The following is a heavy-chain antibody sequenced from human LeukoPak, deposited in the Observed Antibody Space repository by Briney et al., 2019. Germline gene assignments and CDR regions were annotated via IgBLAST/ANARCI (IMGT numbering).Heavy chain of an antibody. D-gene: IGHD5-12*01. CDR3: AKDREMAKDY. J-gene: IGHJ4*02. CDR2: ISYDGSNK. V-gene: IGHV3-30*18. Sequence: GGSLRLSCAASGFTFSNAWMSWVRQAPGKGLEWVAVISYDGSNKYYADSVKGRFTISRDNSKNTLYLQMNSLRAEDTAVYYCAKDREMAKDYWGQGTLVTVSS. CDR1: GFTFSNAW.